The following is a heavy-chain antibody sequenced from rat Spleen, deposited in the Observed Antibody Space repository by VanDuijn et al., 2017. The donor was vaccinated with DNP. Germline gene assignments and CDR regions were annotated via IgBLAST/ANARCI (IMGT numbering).Heavy chain of an antibody. CDR2: ISTSGGTT. J-gene: IGHJ1*01. V-gene: IGHV5-25*01. CDR3: ARSGLGYWYFDF. Sequence: EVQLVESGGGLVQPGRSLKLSCAASGFTFSNYDMAWVRQAPTKGLEWVASISTSGGTTYYRDSVKGRFTVSRDNAKSSIYLQMTSLKSEDTATYYCARSGLGYWYFDFWGPGTMVTVSS. CDR1: GFTFSNYD.